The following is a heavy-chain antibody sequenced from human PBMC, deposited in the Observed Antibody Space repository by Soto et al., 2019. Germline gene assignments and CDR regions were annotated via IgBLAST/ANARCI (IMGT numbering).Heavy chain of an antibody. CDR1: GFTFGSYG. D-gene: IGHD2-15*01. CDR2: ISYDGSNK. V-gene: IGHV3-30*18. J-gene: IGHJ6*02. Sequence: SMRLAWAAAGFTFGSYGVRWVSQAPGKGLEWMAVISYDGSNKYYADSVKGRFTISRDNSKNTLYLQMNSLRAEDTAVYYCAKDRLDRYDPNYYYGMDVRGQGTPVTGSS. CDR3: AKDRLDRYDPNYYYGMDV.